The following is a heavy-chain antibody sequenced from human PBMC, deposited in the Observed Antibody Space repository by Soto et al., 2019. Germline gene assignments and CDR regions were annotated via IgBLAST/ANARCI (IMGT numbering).Heavy chain of an antibody. CDR2: ISYDGSNK. CDR1: GFTFSSYA. CDR3: ASSLYDNSGYYDYFDY. J-gene: IGHJ4*02. D-gene: IGHD3-22*01. Sequence: LRLSCAASGFTFSSYAMHWVRQAPGKGLEWVAVISYDGSNKYCADSVKGRFTISRDNSKNTLYLQMNSLRAEDTAVYYCASSLYDNSGYYDYFDYWGQGTLVTVSS. V-gene: IGHV3-30-3*01.